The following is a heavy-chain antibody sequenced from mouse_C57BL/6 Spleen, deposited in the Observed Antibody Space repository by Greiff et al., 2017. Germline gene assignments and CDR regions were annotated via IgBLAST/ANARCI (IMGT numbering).Heavy chain of an antibody. CDR2: IYPGDGDT. Sequence: QVQLQQPGPELVKPGASVKISCKASGYAFSSSWMNWVKQRPGKGLEWIGRIYPGDGDTNYNGKFKGKATLTADKSSSTAYMQLSSLTSEDSAVYFCARPEDGYPYAMDYWGQGTSVTVSS. D-gene: IGHD2-3*01. J-gene: IGHJ4*01. CDR1: GYAFSSSW. V-gene: IGHV1-82*01. CDR3: ARPEDGYPYAMDY.